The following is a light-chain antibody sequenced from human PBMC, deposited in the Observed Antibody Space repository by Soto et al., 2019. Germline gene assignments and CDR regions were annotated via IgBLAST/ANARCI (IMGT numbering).Light chain of an antibody. J-gene: IGLJ1*01. V-gene: IGLV2-11*01. CDR2: DVS. CDR3: CSYAGSGAPV. CDR1: SSDVGGYNY. Sequence: QSALTQPRSVSGSPGQSVTISCTGTSSDVGGYNYVSWYQQHPGKAPKLMIYDVSKRPSGVPDRCSGSKSGNTASLTISGRQAEDEDDYYCCSYAGSGAPVFGTGTKVTVL.